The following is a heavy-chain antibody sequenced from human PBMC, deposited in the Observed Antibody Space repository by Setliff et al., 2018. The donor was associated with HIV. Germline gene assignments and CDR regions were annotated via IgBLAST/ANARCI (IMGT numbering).Heavy chain of an antibody. D-gene: IGHD2-21*02. CDR2: INHSGST. V-gene: IGHV4-34*01. CDR3: TRDLWGDDYYYNNMDV. CDR1: GGSFSGYY. Sequence: SETLSLTCAVYGGSFSGYYWSWIRQPPGKGLEWIGEINHSGSTNYNPSLKSRVTISVDTSKNQFFLKVTSVTAADTAVYYCTRDLWGDDYYYNNMDVWGKGTTVTVSS. J-gene: IGHJ6*03.